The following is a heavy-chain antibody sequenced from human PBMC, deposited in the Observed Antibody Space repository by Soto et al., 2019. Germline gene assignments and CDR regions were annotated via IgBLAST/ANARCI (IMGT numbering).Heavy chain of an antibody. CDR2: IFYSGST. V-gene: IGHV4-30-4*01. CDR3: ARVHVMVVAGSTFDY. CDR1: GDSITSGDYY. D-gene: IGHD6-19*01. Sequence: PSETLSLTCTVSGDSITSGDYYWSWVRQPPGKGPEWIGYIFYSGSTYYKASLKSRVTISLDMSRNQFSLKLTSVTAADTAVYYCARVHVMVVAGSTFDYWGHGTLVTVSS. J-gene: IGHJ4*01.